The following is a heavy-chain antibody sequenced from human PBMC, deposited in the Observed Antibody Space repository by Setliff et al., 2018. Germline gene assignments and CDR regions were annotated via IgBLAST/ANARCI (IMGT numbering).Heavy chain of an antibody. J-gene: IGHJ4*01. V-gene: IGHV3-23*01. Sequence: GGSLRLSCPASGFSFSSYAMSWVRQAPGKGLEWVSTIIGSGISTYYSDSVQGRFTISRDNHKNTLHLQMNSLRVEDTAIYYCAKSPHDFWSGRVFFDYWGQGMLVTVSS. CDR3: AKSPHDFWSGRVFFDY. CDR1: GFSFSSYA. CDR2: IIGSGIST. D-gene: IGHD3-3*01.